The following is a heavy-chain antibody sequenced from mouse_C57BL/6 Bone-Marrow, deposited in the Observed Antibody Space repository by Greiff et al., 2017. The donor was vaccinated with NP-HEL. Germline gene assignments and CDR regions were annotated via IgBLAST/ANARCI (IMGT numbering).Heavy chain of an antibody. D-gene: IGHD1-1*01. CDR3: ARHYYGSSYKDYFDY. CDR2: ILPSIGRT. J-gene: IGHJ2*01. CDR1: DSEVFPIAY. Sequence: QVQLQQSGSELRSPGSSVKLSCKDFDSEVFPIAYMSWVRQKPGHGFEWIGGILPSIGRTIYGEQFEDKATLDADTLSNTAYLELNSLTSEDSAIYYCARHYYGSSYKDYFDYWGQGTTLTVSS. V-gene: IGHV15-2*01.